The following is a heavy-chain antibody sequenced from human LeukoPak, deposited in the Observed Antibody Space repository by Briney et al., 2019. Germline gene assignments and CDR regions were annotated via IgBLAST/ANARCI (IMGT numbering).Heavy chain of an antibody. J-gene: IGHJ2*01. Sequence: SETLSLTCAVSGGSINSGGFYWTWFRQRPGEGLEWIGHVYYSGSTFYNPSLKSRITISVDTWTQCSLKLRSVTAADTAVYYCARDMSVSHWFFDLWGRGTLVTVSS. CDR2: VYYSGST. V-gene: IGHV4-31*11. CDR3: ARDMSVSHWFFDL. D-gene: IGHD3-10*02. CDR1: GGSINSGGFY.